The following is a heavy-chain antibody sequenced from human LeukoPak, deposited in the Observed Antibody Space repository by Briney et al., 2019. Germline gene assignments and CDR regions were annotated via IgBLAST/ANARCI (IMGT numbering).Heavy chain of an antibody. Sequence: SETLSLTCTVSGGSISSYYWSWIRQPPGKGLEWIGYIYYSGSTYYNPSLKSRVTISVDTSKNQFSLKLSSVTAADTAVYYCARTGNYLDYWGQGTLVTVSS. V-gene: IGHV4-59*12. CDR1: GGSISSYY. CDR3: ARTGNYLDY. D-gene: IGHD1-14*01. CDR2: IYYSGST. J-gene: IGHJ4*02.